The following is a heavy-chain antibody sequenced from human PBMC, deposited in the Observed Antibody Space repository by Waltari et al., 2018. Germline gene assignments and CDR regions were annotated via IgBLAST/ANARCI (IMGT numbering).Heavy chain of an antibody. J-gene: IGHJ6*03. CDR2: IYHSGST. CDR1: GYSISSGYY. D-gene: IGHD6-6*01. CDR3: ARERDYSSSSPFYYYYYMDV. Sequence: QVQLQESGPGLVKPSETLSLTCAVSGYSISSGYYWGWIRQPPGKGLEWIGSIYHSGSTYYNPSLKSRVTRSVDTSKNQFSLKLSSVTAADTAVYYCARERDYSSSSPFYYYYYMDVWGKGTTVTVSS. V-gene: IGHV4-38-2*01.